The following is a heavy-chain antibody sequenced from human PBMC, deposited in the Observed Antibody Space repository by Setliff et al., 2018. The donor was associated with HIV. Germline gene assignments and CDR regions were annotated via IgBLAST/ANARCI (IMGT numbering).Heavy chain of an antibody. Sequence: SETLSLTCSISDASINSNNYYWVWIRQTPGKGLEWIGSIYYSGTAYYNPSRKSRLIISVDTSKNQFSLNLSSMSAADTAVYFCSRLTRSSSNSYKGRFDPWGQGTLVTVSS. V-gene: IGHV4-39*01. CDR3: SRLTRSSSNSYKGRFDP. CDR2: IYYSGTA. D-gene: IGHD2-15*01. CDR1: DASINSNNYY. J-gene: IGHJ5*02.